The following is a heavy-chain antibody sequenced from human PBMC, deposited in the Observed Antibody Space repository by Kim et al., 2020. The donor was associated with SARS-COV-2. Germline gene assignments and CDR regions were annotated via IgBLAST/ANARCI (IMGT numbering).Heavy chain of an antibody. J-gene: IGHJ4*02. CDR2: INHSGST. Sequence: SETLSLTCAVYGGSFSGYYWSWIRQPPGKGLEWIGEINHSGSTNYNPSLKSRVTISVDTSKNQFSLKLSSVTAADTAVYYCARGAQAGYWGQGTLVTVSS. D-gene: IGHD6-19*01. CDR3: ARGAQAGY. V-gene: IGHV4-34*01. CDR1: GGSFSGYY.